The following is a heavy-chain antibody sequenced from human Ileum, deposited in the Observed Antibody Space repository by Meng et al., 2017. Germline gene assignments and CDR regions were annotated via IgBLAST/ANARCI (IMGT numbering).Heavy chain of an antibody. CDR2: IYHSGTT. J-gene: IGHJ5*02. D-gene: IGHD3-22*01. CDR3: ATRYHDSSPFDP. V-gene: IGHV4-4*03. CDR1: GGSGGPFSSATW. Sequence: QMRVQESGPGLVKPPGTLSLTFPVPGGSGGPFSSATWWSWVRQSPGKGLEWIGEIYHSGTTTDYNPSFKSRVTISVDQSKNQFSLRLSSVTAADTAVYYCATRYHDSSPFDPWGQGTLVTVSS.